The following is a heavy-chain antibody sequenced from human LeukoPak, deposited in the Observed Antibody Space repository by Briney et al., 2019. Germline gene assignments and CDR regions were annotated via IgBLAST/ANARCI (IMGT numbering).Heavy chain of an antibody. CDR1: GFTFSSYW. CDR3: AREGAYVWGSYRYPSFDY. D-gene: IGHD3-16*02. J-gene: IGHJ4*02. CDR2: IKQDGSEK. V-gene: IGHV3-7*01. Sequence: TGGSLRLSCAASGFTFSSYWMSWVRQAPGKGLEWVANIKQDGSEKYYVDSVKGRFTISRDNAKNSLYLQTNSLRAEDTAVYYCAREGAYVWGSYRYPSFDYWGQGTLVTVSS.